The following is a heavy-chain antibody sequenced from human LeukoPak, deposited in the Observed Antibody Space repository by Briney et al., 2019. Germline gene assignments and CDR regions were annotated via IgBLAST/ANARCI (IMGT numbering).Heavy chain of an antibody. CDR2: FDPEDGEA. J-gene: IGHJ6*02. D-gene: IGHD6-19*01. V-gene: IGHV1-24*01. CDR1: GYTLTELS. Sequence: ASVKVSCKVSGYTLTELSMHWVRQAPGKGLEWMGGFDPEDGEAIYAQKFQGRVTMTEDTSTDTAYMELSSLRSEDTAVYYCATNIAVAENYYGMDVWGQGTTVTVSS. CDR3: ATNIAVAENYYGMDV.